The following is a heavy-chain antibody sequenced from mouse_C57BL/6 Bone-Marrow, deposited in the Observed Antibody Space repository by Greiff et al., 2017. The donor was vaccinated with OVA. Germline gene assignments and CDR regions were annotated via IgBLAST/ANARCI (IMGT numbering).Heavy chain of an antibody. Sequence: ESGPGLAKPSQSLSLTCSVTGYSITSGYYWNWIRQFPGNKLEWMGYISYDGSNNYNPSLKNRISITRDTSKNQFFLKLNSVTTEDTATYYCARGDSSGSSFAYWGQGTLVTVSA. D-gene: IGHD3-2*02. V-gene: IGHV3-6*01. CDR1: GYSITSGYY. J-gene: IGHJ3*01. CDR3: ARGDSSGSSFAY. CDR2: ISYDGSN.